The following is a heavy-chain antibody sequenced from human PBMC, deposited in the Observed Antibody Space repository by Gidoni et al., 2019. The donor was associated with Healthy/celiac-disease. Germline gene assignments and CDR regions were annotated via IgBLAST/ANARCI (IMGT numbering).Heavy chain of an antibody. V-gene: IGHV1-69*01. J-gene: IGHJ5*02. CDR1: GGTFSSYA. CDR3: ARGLYYYGSGSYYRYWFDP. CDR2: IIPIFGTA. D-gene: IGHD3-10*01. Sequence: QVQLVQSGAEVKKPGSSVKVSCKASGGTFSSYAISWVRQAPGQGLEWMGGIIPIFGTANYAQKFQGRVTITADESTSKAYMELSSLRSEDTAVYYCARGLYYYGSGSYYRYWFDPWGQGTLVTVSS.